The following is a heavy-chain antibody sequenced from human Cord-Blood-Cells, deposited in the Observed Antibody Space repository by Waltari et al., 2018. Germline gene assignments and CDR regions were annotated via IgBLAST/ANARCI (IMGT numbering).Heavy chain of an antibody. CDR3: ASQGRSAAAGTQYFQH. Sequence: QVQLQQWGAGLLKPSETLSLTCAVYGGSFSGYYWIWIRQPPGKGLEWIGEINHSGSTNYNPSLKSRVTISVDTSKNQFSLKLSSVTAADTAVYYCASQGRSAAAGTQYFQHWGQGTLVTVSS. V-gene: IGHV4-34*01. CDR2: INHSGST. J-gene: IGHJ1*01. D-gene: IGHD6-13*01. CDR1: GGSFSGYY.